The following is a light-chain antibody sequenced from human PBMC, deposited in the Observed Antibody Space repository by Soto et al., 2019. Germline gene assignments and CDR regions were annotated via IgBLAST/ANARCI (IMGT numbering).Light chain of an antibody. V-gene: IGLV1-40*01. CDR3: QSYDCSRSGSV. Sequence: QSVLTQPPSVSGAPGQRVTISCTGSSSNIGAGYDVHWYQQLPGTAPKLLIYGNSNRPSGVPDRFSGSKSGTSASLAITGLEAEDEADYYCQSYDCSRSGSVFGGGTKVTVL. CDR2: GNS. J-gene: IGLJ2*01. CDR1: SSNIGAGYD.